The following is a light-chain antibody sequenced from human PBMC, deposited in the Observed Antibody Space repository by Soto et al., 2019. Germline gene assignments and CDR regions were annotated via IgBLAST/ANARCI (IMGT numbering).Light chain of an antibody. CDR2: DAS. Sequence: DMHMTQYPSSLSASEGDRVTITCQASQSISGWLAWYQQKPGKAPMLLLYDASSLENGVPSRFFGSGTGTEFTLTINRLQPDDSATYYCQQYDSYPRTFGQGTKVDI. J-gene: IGKJ1*01. CDR3: QQYDSYPRT. CDR1: QSISGW. V-gene: IGKV1-5*01.